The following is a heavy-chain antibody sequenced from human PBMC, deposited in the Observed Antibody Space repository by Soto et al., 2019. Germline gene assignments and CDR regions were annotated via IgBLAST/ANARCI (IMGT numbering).Heavy chain of an antibody. CDR3: AKGGWLDV. J-gene: IGHJ6*02. CDR2: INPSSGTT. CDR1: GCSFSTYE. V-gene: IGHV3-23*01. Sequence: PGGSLRLSCDATGCSFSTYEMTWARQAPGKGLEWVAFINPSSGTTHYADSVKGRFTISRDNSKDTLYLQLTSLRVEDTAVYYCAKGGWLDVWGQGTTVTVSS. D-gene: IGHD2-15*01.